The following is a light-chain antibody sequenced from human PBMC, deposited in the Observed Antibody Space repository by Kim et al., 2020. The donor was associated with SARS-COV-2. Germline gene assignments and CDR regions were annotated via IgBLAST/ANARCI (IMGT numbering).Light chain of an antibody. V-gene: IGKV3-20*01. J-gene: IGKJ5*01. CDR1: QSVRNGY. CDR2: DAS. Sequence: SAGERATLSCRASQSVRNGYLAWYQQKPGQAPRLLIYDASSRATGIPDRFSGSGSGTDFTLTISRLEPEDFAVYYCQQYTGSPITFGQGTRLEIK. CDR3: QQYTGSPIT.